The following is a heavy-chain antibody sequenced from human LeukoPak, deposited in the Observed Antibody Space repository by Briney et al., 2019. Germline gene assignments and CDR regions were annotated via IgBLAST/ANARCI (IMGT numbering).Heavy chain of an antibody. V-gene: IGHV3-48*01. CDR1: GFTFSSYS. CDR2: ISSSSSTI. J-gene: IGHJ4*02. Sequence: GGSLRLSCAASGFTFSSYSMNWVRQAPGKGLEWVSYISSSSSTIYYADSVKGRFTISRDNAKNSLYLQMNSLRAEDTAVYYCAKMAGRVPAAIPLDYWGQGTLVTVSS. CDR3: AKMAGRVPAAIPLDY. D-gene: IGHD2-2*01.